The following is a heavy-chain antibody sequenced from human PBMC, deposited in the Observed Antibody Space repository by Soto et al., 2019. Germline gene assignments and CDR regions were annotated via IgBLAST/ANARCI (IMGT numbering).Heavy chain of an antibody. J-gene: IGHJ3*02. V-gene: IGHV3-48*01. Sequence: GESLKISCAASGFTFSSYSMNWVRQAPGKGLEWVSYISSSSSTIYYADSVKGRFTISRDNAKNSLYLQMNSLRAEDTAVYYCARVRYCSSTSCYADAFDIWGQGTMVTVSS. D-gene: IGHD2-2*01. CDR1: GFTFSSYS. CDR2: ISSSSSTI. CDR3: ARVRYCSSTSCYADAFDI.